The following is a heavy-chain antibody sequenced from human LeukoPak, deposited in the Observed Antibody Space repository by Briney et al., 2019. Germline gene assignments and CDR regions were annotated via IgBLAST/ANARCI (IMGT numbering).Heavy chain of an antibody. J-gene: IGHJ4*02. CDR3: ARAVSAVAAHYFDY. D-gene: IGHD6-19*01. Sequence: PSETLSLTCTVSGGSISSSSYYWGWIRQPPGKGLEWIGSIYYSGSTYYNPSLKSRVTISVDTSKNQFSLKLSSVTAADTAVYYCARAVSAVAAHYFDYWAREPWSPSPQ. CDR1: GGSISSSSYY. CDR2: IYYSGST. V-gene: IGHV4-39*01.